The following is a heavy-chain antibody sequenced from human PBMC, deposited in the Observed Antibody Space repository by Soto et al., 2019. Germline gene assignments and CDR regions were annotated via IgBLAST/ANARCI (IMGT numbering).Heavy chain of an antibody. V-gene: IGHV4-39*01. Sequence: QLQLRESGPGLVKPSETLSLTCTVSGGSIISNNHYWGWIRQPPGKGLEWIGNISYSGTTYYNPSLKTRVTMSVDPSTRQFSLKLSSMTVADTAVYFCARRSTISRGFDYWGQGTLVTVSS. J-gene: IGHJ4*02. CDR2: ISYSGTT. CDR1: GGSIISNNHY. CDR3: ARRSTISRGFDY. D-gene: IGHD3-9*01.